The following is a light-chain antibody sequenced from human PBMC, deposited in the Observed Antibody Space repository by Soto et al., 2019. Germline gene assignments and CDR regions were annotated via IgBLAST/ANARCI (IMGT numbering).Light chain of an antibody. CDR2: DAS. V-gene: IGKV3-11*01. CDR1: QSVSSY. Sequence: EDVMSRSPPNLYMYKGERATLSCRASQSVSSYLAWYQQKPGQAPRLLIYDASNRATGIPARFSGSGSGTDFTLTISSLEPEDFAVYYCQQRSNWPPWTFGQGTKV. CDR3: QQRSNWPPWT. J-gene: IGKJ1*01.